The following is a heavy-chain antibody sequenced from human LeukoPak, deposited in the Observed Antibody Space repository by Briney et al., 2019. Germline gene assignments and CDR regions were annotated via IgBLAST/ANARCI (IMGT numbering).Heavy chain of an antibody. V-gene: IGHV4-59*01. CDR3: ARKRSGYYYGSGIGYWYFDL. D-gene: IGHD3-10*01. Sequence: SETLSLTCTVSGGSISSCYWSWIRQPPGKGLEWIGYIYYSGSTNYNPSLKSRVTISVDTSKNQFSLKLSSVTAADTAVYYCARKRSGYYYGSGIGYWYFDLWGRGTLVTVSS. J-gene: IGHJ2*01. CDR2: IYYSGST. CDR1: GGSISSCY.